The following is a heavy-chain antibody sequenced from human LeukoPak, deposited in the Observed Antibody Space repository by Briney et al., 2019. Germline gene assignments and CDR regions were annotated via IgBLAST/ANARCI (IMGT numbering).Heavy chain of an antibody. CDR1: GFTFSSHG. Sequence: PGGSLRLSCAASGFTFSSHGMQWVRQAPGKGLEWVAVISYDGSTKYYADSVKGRFTISRDNSKSTLYLQMNSLRAEGTAVYYCAKESGSRSYGAYFPHWGQGTLVTVSS. V-gene: IGHV3-30*18. CDR2: ISYDGSTK. D-gene: IGHD6-13*01. J-gene: IGHJ1*01. CDR3: AKESGSRSYGAYFPH.